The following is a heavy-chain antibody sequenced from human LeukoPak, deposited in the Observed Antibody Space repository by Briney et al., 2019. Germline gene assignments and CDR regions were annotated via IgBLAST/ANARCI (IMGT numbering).Heavy chain of an antibody. Sequence: GGSLRLSCAASGFNFTNAWMSWFRQAPGKGLQWVGGIKTKADGGTTDYAAPVKGRFTISRDDSKTTLYLQMNSLKTEDTAVYYCTRDQSGGYNLFDHWGQGTLVSVSS. D-gene: IGHD5-24*01. J-gene: IGHJ4*02. CDR2: IKTKADGGTT. CDR3: TRDQSGGYNLFDH. V-gene: IGHV3-15*01. CDR1: GFNFTNAW.